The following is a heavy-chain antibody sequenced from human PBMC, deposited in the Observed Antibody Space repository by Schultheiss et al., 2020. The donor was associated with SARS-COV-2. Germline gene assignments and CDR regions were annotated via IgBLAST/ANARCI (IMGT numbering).Heavy chain of an antibody. CDR2: ISSSGSTI. V-gene: IGHV3-11*04. D-gene: IGHD6-13*01. CDR1: GFTFSDYY. J-gene: IGHJ6*02. Sequence: AGSLRLSCAASGFTFSDYYMSWIRQAPGKGLEWVSYISSSGSTIYYADSVKGRFTISRDNSKNTLYLQMNSLRVEDTAVYYCARGAAAGLYYYYYYGMDVWGQGTTVTVSS. CDR3: ARGAAAGLYYYYYYGMDV.